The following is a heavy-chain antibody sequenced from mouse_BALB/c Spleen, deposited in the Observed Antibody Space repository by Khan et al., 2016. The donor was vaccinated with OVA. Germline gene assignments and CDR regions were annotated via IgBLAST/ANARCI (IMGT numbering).Heavy chain of an antibody. V-gene: IGHV3-8*02. Sequence: EVQLQESGPSLVKPSQTLSLTCSVTGDSITSGYWSWIRKFPGNKLEYMGYMIYTGYTYYNPSLKSRISITRHTSNNQYYLQLNSVTTEDTATYYCARSTYRYAFAYWGQGTLVTVSA. CDR2: MIYTGYT. CDR3: ARSTYRYAFAY. CDR1: GDSITSGY. J-gene: IGHJ3*01. D-gene: IGHD2-14*01.